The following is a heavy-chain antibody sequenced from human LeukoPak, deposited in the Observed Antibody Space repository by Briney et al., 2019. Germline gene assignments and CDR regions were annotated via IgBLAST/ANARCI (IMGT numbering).Heavy chain of an antibody. CDR2: ISSSGSTI. CDR1: GFTFSSYE. Sequence: GGSLRLSCAASGFTFSSYEMNWVRQAPGKGLEWVSYISSSGSTIYYADSVKGRFTISRDYAKRSLYLQMNNLRVDDTAVYFCARRRTLFGVAVGHYMDVWGRGTTVTVSS. CDR3: ARRRTLFGVAVGHYMDV. J-gene: IGHJ6*03. V-gene: IGHV3-48*03. D-gene: IGHD3-3*01.